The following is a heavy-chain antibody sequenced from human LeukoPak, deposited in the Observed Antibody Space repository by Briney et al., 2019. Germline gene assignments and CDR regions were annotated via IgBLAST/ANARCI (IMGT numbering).Heavy chain of an antibody. V-gene: IGHV3-30*03. CDR2: ISFHGSNK. J-gene: IGHJ4*02. CDR1: GFTFSSYG. CDR3: ARGFDY. Sequence: GGSLRLSCAASGFTFSSYGMHWVRQAPGKGLEWVAVISFHGSNKYYADSVKGRFTISRDNSKNTLYLQMNSLRAEDTAVYYCARGFDYWGQGTLVTVSS.